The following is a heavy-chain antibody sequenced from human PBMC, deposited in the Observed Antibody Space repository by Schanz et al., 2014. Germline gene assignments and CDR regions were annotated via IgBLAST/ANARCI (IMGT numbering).Heavy chain of an antibody. J-gene: IGHJ4*02. D-gene: IGHD1-1*01. CDR3: VKLPGATGTTSHFDY. CDR2: MYINSGST. Sequence: EVQLVESGGGLVKPGGSLRLSCEASRFTFSSYSFNWVRQAPGKGLEWVSSMYINSGSTQYADSVKGRFTISRDNAKYTLYLQMNSLRAEDTAVYYCVKLPGATGTTSHFDYWGQGTLVTVSS. V-gene: IGHV3-23*04. CDR1: RFTFSSYS.